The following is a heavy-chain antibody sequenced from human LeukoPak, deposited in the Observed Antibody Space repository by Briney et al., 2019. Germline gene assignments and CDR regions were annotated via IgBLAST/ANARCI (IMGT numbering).Heavy chain of an antibody. CDR2: ITGSGDTT. CDR1: GFIFRNYT. V-gene: IGHV3-23*01. Sequence: GASLRLSCAASGFIFRNYTMSWVRQAPGKGLEWVSAITGSGDTTYYADSVKGRFTISRDNSKNTLYVEMNTLRAEDTAVYYCAKWGDYDILTGYYVSDFWGQGTLVTVSS. CDR3: AKWGDYDILTGYYVSDF. D-gene: IGHD3-9*01. J-gene: IGHJ4*02.